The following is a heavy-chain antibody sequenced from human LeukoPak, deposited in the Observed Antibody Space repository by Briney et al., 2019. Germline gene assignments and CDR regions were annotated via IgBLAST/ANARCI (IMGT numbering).Heavy chain of an antibody. CDR1: GYTFTSYY. V-gene: IGHV1-46*01. D-gene: IGHD2-21*02. J-gene: IGHJ4*02. Sequence: VASVKVSCKASGYTFTSYYMHWVRQAPGQGLEWMGIINPSGGSTSYAQKFQGRVTMTRDMSTSTVYMELSSLRSEDTAVYYCARTEGAGIVVVTAIPPFALDYWGQGTLVTVSS. CDR3: ARTEGAGIVVVTAIPPFALDY. CDR2: INPSGGST.